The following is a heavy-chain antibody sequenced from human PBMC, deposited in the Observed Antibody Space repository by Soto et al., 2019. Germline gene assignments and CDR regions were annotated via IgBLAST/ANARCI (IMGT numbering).Heavy chain of an antibody. Sequence: GGSLRLSCAASGFTFSSYWMHWVRQAPGKGLVWVSRINSDGSSTSYADSVKGRFTISRDNAKNTLYLQMNSLRAEDTAVYYCAGDMTTVTLIGAFDIWGQGTMVTVSS. D-gene: IGHD4-17*01. J-gene: IGHJ3*02. V-gene: IGHV3-74*01. CDR1: GFTFSSYW. CDR2: INSDGSST. CDR3: AGDMTTVTLIGAFDI.